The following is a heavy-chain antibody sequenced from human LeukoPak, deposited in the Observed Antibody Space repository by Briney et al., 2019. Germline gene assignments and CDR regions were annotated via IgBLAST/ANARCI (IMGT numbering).Heavy chain of an antibody. CDR3: ARDPKDGDYTDY. CDR2: INSDGSST. CDR1: GFTFSSYW. J-gene: IGHJ4*02. Sequence: PGGSLRLSCAASGFTFSSYWMHWVRQAPGKGLVWVSRINSDGSSTSYADSVKGRFTISRDNAKNTLYLQMNSLRAGDTAVYYCARDPKDGDYTDYWGQGTLVTVSS. D-gene: IGHD4-17*01. V-gene: IGHV3-74*01.